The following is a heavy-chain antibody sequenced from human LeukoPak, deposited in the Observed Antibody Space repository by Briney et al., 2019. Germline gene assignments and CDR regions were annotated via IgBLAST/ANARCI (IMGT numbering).Heavy chain of an antibody. CDR3: ARQPTGDFYVFDI. V-gene: IGHV4-34*01. D-gene: IGHD7-27*01. J-gene: IGHJ3*02. CDR2: INHSGST. Sequence: SETLSLTCAVYGGSFSGYYWSWIRQPPGKGLEWIGEINHSGSTNYNPSLKSRVTISVDTSKNQFSLKLSSVTAADTAVYYCARQPTGDFYVFDILRQGTMLTVSS. CDR1: GGSFSGYY.